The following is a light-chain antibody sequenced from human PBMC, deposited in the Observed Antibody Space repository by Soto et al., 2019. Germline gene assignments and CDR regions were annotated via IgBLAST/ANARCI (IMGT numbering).Light chain of an antibody. CDR1: SGNTARNY. V-gene: IGLV6-57*01. J-gene: IGLJ3*02. CDR2: EDN. Sequence: NFMLTQPHSASESPGQTVTISCTRSSGNTARNYVQCYQQRSGSSPTTVIYEDNQRPPGVPDRFSGSIDSSPNSASLPISGLKTEDEADYYCQSYEGSNHMVFGGGTKLTVL. CDR3: QSYEGSNHMV.